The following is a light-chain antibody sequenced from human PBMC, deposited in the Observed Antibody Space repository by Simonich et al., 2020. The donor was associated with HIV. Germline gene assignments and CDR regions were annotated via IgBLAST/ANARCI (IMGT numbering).Light chain of an antibody. J-gene: IGKJ2*01. CDR1: QSVLYSSNNKNY. Sequence: DIVMTQSPDSLAVSLGDRATINCKSSQSVLYSSNNKNYLVWFQQKPGQPPKLLIYWASTRESGVPDRFSGSGSGTDFTLTISSLQAEDVAVYYCQQYYTTPYTFGQGTTLEIK. V-gene: IGKV4-1*01. CDR3: QQYYTTPYT. CDR2: WAS.